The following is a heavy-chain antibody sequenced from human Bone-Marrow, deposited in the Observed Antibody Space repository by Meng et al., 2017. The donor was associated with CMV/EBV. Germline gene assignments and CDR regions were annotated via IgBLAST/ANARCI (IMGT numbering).Heavy chain of an antibody. CDR3: ARACGGDCANDAFDI. V-gene: IGHV4-59*08. D-gene: IGHD2-21*01. CDR1: GGSTSSYY. CDR2: VYYSGST. J-gene: IGHJ3*02. Sequence: GSLRLSCPVPGGSTSSYYWSWVRQPPGKGLEWIAYVYYSGSTHHNPSLKSRVTISIDTSKNQFSLKLSSVTAADTAVYYCARACGGDCANDAFDIWGQGTMVTVSS.